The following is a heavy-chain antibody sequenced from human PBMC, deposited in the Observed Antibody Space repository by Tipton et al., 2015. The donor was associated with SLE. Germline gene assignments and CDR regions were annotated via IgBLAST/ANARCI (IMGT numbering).Heavy chain of an antibody. CDR3: ARDLPSPDSSGYDPYYFDY. D-gene: IGHD3-22*01. J-gene: IGHJ4*02. CDR2: INPNSGGT. Sequence: QVQLVQSGAEVKKPGASVKVSCKASGYTFTGYYMHWVRQAPGQGLEWMGWINPNSGGTNYAQKFQGRVTMTRDTSINTAYMELSRLRSDDTAVYYCARDLPSPDSSGYDPYYFDYWGQGTLVTVSS. CDR1: GYTFTGYY. V-gene: IGHV1-2*02.